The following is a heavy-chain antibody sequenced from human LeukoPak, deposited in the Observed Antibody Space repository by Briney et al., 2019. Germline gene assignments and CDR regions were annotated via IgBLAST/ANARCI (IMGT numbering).Heavy chain of an antibody. D-gene: IGHD3-22*01. CDR3: ARLPHYDSSGYYYPLEDAFDI. J-gene: IGHJ3*02. CDR1: GYTFTNYA. CDR2: INTNTGNP. V-gene: IGHV7-4-1*02. Sequence: GASVKVSCKASGYTFTNYAMNWVRQAPGQGLEWMGWINTNTGNPTYAQGFTGRFVFSLDTSVSTAYLQISSLKAEDTAVYYCARLPHYDSSGYYYPLEDAFDIWGQGTMVTVSS.